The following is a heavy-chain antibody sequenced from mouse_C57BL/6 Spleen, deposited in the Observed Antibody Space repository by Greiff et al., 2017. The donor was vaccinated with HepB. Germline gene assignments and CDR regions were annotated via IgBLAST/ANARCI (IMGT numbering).Heavy chain of an antibody. Sequence: VQLQQSDAGLVQPGASVKISCKVSGYTFTDYTIHWMKRRPEQGLEWIGYIYPRDGSTKYNDKFKGKATLTADKSSSTSYMQLNSLTSSASAVYFCAHIGHYLYSSGHWGQGTTPTVSP. CDR3: AHIGHYLYSSGH. J-gene: IGHJ2*01. CDR1: GYTFTDYT. V-gene: IGHV1-78*01. CDR2: IYPRDGST. D-gene: IGHD2-1*01.